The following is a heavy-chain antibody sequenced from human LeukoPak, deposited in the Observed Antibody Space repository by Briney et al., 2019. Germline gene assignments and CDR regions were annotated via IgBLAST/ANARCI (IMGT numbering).Heavy chain of an antibody. J-gene: IGHJ3*02. CDR1: GGSISSSTYY. CDR2: IYYSGST. Sequence: SETLSLTCTVSGGSISSSTYYWGWIRQPPGKGLEWIGSIYYSGSTYYNPSLKSRVTISVDMSKNQFSLKLSSVTAADTAVYYCGGFTRDYNDAFDIWGQGTMVTVSS. V-gene: IGHV4-39*01. CDR3: GGFTRDYNDAFDI. D-gene: IGHD4-11*01.